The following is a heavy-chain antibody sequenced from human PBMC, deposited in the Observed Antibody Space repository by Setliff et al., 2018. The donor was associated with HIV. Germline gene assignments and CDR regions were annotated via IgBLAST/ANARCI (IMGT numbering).Heavy chain of an antibody. CDR3: AREGDSSAWYRFDP. Sequence: SETLSLTCTVSGDSISSGSYYWSWIRQPAGKGLEWIGRVFPSGSTNYNPYLESRVAVSVDTSKNQFSLKVFSVTAADTAVYYCAREGDSSAWYRFDPWGQGTLVTVSS. V-gene: IGHV4-61*02. CDR1: GDSISSGSYY. CDR2: VFPSGST. D-gene: IGHD6-13*01. J-gene: IGHJ5*02.